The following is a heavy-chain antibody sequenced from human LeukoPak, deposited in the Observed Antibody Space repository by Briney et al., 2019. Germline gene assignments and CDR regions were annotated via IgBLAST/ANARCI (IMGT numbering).Heavy chain of an antibody. V-gene: IGHV3-23*01. CDR2: ITGGGDTT. J-gene: IGHJ5*02. Sequence: GGSLRLSCEASGFALSSYVMSWVRQAPGKGLEWVSTITGGGDTTYYADSVKGRFTISRDNSRNALYLQMNSLRAEDTAVYYCLVDTAMVTGNWFDPWGQGTLVTVSS. CDR3: LVDTAMVTGNWFDP. CDR1: GFALSSYV. D-gene: IGHD5-18*01.